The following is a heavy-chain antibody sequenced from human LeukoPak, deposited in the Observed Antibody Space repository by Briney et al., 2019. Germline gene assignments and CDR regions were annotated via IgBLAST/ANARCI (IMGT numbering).Heavy chain of an antibody. CDR2: ISVYNGNT. CDR1: GYTFTSYG. CDR3: ARDLVVGSYVRFDP. D-gene: IGHD3-16*01. Sequence: ASVKVSCKASGYTFTSYGISWVRQAPGQGLEWMGWISVYNGNTNYAQKLQGRVTMTTDTSTSTAYMELRSLRSDDTAMYYCARDLVVGSYVRFDPWGQGTLVTVSS. J-gene: IGHJ5*02. V-gene: IGHV1-18*01.